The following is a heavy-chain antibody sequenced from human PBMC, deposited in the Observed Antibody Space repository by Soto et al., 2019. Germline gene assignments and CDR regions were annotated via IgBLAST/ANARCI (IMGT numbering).Heavy chain of an antibody. CDR1: GGTFSSYT. Sequence: GASVKVSCKASGGTFSSYTISWVRQAPGQGLEWMGRIIPILGIANYAQKFQGRVTITADKSTSTAYMELSSLRSEDTAVYCCARANSSSYDWGDYYMDVWGKGTTVTVSS. CDR2: IIPILGIA. CDR3: ARANSSSYDWGDYYMDV. D-gene: IGHD6-6*01. J-gene: IGHJ6*03. V-gene: IGHV1-69*02.